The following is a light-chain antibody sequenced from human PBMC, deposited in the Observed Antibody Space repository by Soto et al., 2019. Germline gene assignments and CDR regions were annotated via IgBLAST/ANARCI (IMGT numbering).Light chain of an antibody. Sequence: DIQMTQSPSILSASVGYRVTITCWASQSISSWLAWYQQKPGKAPKLLIYKASGLESGVPSRFSGSGSGTEFTLTISSLQPDDFATYYCQHYNSYSEAFGQGTKVDIK. CDR1: QSISSW. V-gene: IGKV1-5*03. CDR3: QHYNSYSEA. CDR2: KAS. J-gene: IGKJ1*01.